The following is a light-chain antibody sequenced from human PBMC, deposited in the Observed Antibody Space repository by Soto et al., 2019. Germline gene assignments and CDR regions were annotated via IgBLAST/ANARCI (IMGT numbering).Light chain of an antibody. CDR1: QSVSSY. CDR2: DAS. J-gene: IGKJ2*01. Sequence: EIVLTQSPATLSLSPGERATLSCRASQSVSSYLAWYQHKPGQAPRLLIYDASNRATGIPARSGGSGSGTDFTLTISSLEPEDSAVDYCQQRSNWPPTFGQGTKLEIK. V-gene: IGKV3-11*01. CDR3: QQRSNWPPT.